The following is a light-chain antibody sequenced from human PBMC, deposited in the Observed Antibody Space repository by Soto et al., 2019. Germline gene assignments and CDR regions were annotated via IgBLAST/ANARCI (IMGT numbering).Light chain of an antibody. V-gene: IGKV3D-15*01. CDR2: GAS. Sequence: EIVLTQSPATLSVSPGDRVTLSCRASQSVDINLAWYQQKAGQAPRLLLYGASTRATGIPDRFSGSVSGTDFTLTISSLQAADSAVYFCQQYNNWPPCTFGQGTKVDIK. J-gene: IGKJ1*01. CDR3: QQYNNWPPCT. CDR1: QSVDIN.